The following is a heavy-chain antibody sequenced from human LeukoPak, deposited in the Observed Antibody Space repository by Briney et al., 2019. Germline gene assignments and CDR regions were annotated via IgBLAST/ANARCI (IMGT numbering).Heavy chain of an antibody. CDR2: ISYDGSNK. Sequence: PGGSLRLSCAASGFTFSSYAMHWVRQAPGKGLEWVAVISYDGSNKYYADSVKGRFTISRDNSKNTLYLQMNSLRAEDTAVYYCARVTLAVGAPDYYYGMDVWGQGTTVTVSS. D-gene: IGHD1-26*01. CDR1: GFTFSSYA. CDR3: ARVTLAVGAPDYYYGMDV. J-gene: IGHJ6*02. V-gene: IGHV3-30-3*01.